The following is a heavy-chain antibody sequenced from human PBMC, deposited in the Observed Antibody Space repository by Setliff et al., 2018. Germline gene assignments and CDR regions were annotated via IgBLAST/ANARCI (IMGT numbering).Heavy chain of an antibody. CDR2: ISGGGSRT. CDR3: TKDSSGRDAFDI. Sequence: QTGGSLRLSCAASGFSFSSYAMNWVRQAPGKGLEWVSGISGGGSRTYYADSVKGRVTISRDNSKDTVYLQMNIVRAEDTAVYYCTKDSSGRDAFDIWGQGTMVTVSS. J-gene: IGHJ3*02. V-gene: IGHV3-23*01. CDR1: GFSFSSYA. D-gene: IGHD3-22*01.